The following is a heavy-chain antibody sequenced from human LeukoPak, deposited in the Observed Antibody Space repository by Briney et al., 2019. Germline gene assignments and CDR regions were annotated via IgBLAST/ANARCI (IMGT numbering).Heavy chain of an antibody. V-gene: IGHV3-23*01. CDR3: AKDIAAGKAYYFDY. D-gene: IGHD6-6*01. Sequence: GGSLTLSWAASGFTFSNYAMNGVRQAPGKGLEWVSTISGSGTSTYYAHSVKGRFAISRDNSKSTLSLQMSSLRAEDTAVYYCAKDIAAGKAYYFDYWGQGTLVTVSS. CDR1: GFTFSNYA. J-gene: IGHJ4*02. CDR2: ISGSGTST.